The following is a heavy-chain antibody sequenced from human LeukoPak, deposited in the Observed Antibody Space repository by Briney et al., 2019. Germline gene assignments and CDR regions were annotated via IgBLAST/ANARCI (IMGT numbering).Heavy chain of an antibody. V-gene: IGHV3-23*01. D-gene: IGHD6-19*01. CDR1: GFTFSSYG. J-gene: IGHJ4*02. Sequence: GGSLRLSCAASGFTFSSYGMHWVRQAPGKGLEWVSAISDSGITTYYADSVKGRFTVSRDSSKNTLYLQMNSLRAEDTALYYCAKEGPPSSGWPFDYWGQGTLVTVSS. CDR2: ISDSGITT. CDR3: AKEGPPSSGWPFDY.